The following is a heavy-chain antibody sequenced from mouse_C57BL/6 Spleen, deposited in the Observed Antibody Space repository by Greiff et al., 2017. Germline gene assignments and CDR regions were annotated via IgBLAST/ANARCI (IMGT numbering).Heavy chain of an antibody. Sequence: VKLMESGAELARPGASVKLSCKASGYTFTSYGISWVKQRTGQGLEWIGEIYPRSGNTYYNEKFKGKATLTADKSSSTAYMELRSLTSEDSAVYFCAREGSSHYAMDYWGQGTSVTVSS. V-gene: IGHV1-81*01. CDR3: AREGSSHYAMDY. CDR2: IYPRSGNT. D-gene: IGHD1-1*01. CDR1: GYTFTSYG. J-gene: IGHJ4*01.